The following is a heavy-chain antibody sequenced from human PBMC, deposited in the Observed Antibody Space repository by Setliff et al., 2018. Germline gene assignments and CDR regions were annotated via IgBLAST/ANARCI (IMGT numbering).Heavy chain of an antibody. V-gene: IGHV4-61*09. CDR3: ARSPSSGAYWNPRPFYSDY. CDR2: ISPSGST. D-gene: IGHD1-26*01. Sequence: ASETLSLTCSVSGASITSGGFYWTWIRQPAGKGLEWIGHISPSGSTTYNPSVKSRVTISLDTSKNHFSLKLDSVTAADTALYHCARSPSSGAYWNPRPFYSDYWARGTLVTVSS. J-gene: IGHJ4*02. CDR1: GASITSGGFY.